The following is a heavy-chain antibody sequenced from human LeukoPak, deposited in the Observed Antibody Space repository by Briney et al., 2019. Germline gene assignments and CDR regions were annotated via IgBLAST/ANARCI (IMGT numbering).Heavy chain of an antibody. D-gene: IGHD2-2*01. V-gene: IGHV3-30-3*01. J-gene: IGHJ4*02. CDR3: ARALYQPRDIVVVPAAICY. CDR1: GFTFSSYA. CDR2: ISYDGSNK. Sequence: GGSLRLSCAASGFTFSSYAMHWVRQAPGKGLEWVAVISYDGSNKYYADSVKGRFTISRDNSKNTLYLQMNSLRAEDTAVYYWARALYQPRDIVVVPAAICYWGQGTLVTVSS.